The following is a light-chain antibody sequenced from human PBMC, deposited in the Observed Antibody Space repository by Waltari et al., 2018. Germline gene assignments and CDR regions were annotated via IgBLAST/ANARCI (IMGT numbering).Light chain of an antibody. CDR1: SSDVGGYKY. J-gene: IGLJ2*01. Sequence: QSALTQPPSASGSPGQSVTISCTGTSSDVGGYKYVSWYQQHPGKAPKVMIYEVNKRPSGVPDLFSRSKAGNTASLTVSGLQADDEADYYCSSFAGRNSPGVVFGGGTKLTVL. CDR2: EVN. CDR3: SSFAGRNSPGVV. V-gene: IGLV2-8*01.